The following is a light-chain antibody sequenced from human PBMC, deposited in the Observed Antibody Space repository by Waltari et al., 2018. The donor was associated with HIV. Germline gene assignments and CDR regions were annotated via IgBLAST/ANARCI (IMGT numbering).Light chain of an antibody. CDR1: QNISTS. CDR3: QEYEKWPLT. Sequence: ETVMTLSPSALSVSPGERVTLSCRASQNISTSLAWYQQKPGQSPRLLIYDASARATGVPARFSGSGSGTEFTLHISALQSEDLAVYFCQEYEKWPLTFGPGSKVNIK. J-gene: IGKJ3*01. CDR2: DAS. V-gene: IGKV3-15*01.